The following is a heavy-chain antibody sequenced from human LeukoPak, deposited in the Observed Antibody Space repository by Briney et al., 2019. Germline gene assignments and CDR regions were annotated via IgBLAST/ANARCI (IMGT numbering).Heavy chain of an antibody. J-gene: IGHJ6*04. V-gene: IGHV3-48*03. Sequence: GGSLRLSCAASGFTFSSYEMNWVRQAPGKGLEWVSYISSSGSTIYYTDSVKGRFTISRDNAKNSLYLQMNSLRAEDTAVYYCAELGITMIGGVWGKGTTATISS. CDR2: ISSSGSTI. CDR1: GFTFSSYE. D-gene: IGHD3-10*02. CDR3: AELGITMIGGV.